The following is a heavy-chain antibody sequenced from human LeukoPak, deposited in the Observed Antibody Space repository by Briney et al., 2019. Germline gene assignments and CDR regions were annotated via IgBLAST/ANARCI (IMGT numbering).Heavy chain of an antibody. CDR3: AHRKRFTGNDLDY. Sequence: SGPTLVNPSLTLTLTCTFSGFSPSTSGVSVGWIRDPPGKALEWLALIFWDSYKPYNPSLKSRLTSAKSTSKNQVVLTLTNMAPVDTATYFCAHRKRFTGNDLDYWGQGTLVTVSS. J-gene: IGHJ4*02. CDR1: GFSPSTSGVS. CDR2: IFWDSYK. D-gene: IGHD1-1*01. V-gene: IGHV2-5*02.